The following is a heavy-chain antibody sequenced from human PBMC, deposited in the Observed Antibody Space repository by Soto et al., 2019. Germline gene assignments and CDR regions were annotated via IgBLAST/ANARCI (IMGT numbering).Heavy chain of an antibody. CDR1: GGSISSSSYY. CDR2: IYYSGST. V-gene: IGHV4-39*01. D-gene: IGHD6-13*01. J-gene: IGHJ4*02. CDR3: ARRGSSSWYGN. Sequence: SETLSLTCTVSGGSISSSSYYWGWIRQPPGKGLEWIGSIYYSGSTYYNPSLKSRVTISVDTSKNQFSLKLSSVTAADTAVYYCARRGSSSWYGNWGQGTLVTVS.